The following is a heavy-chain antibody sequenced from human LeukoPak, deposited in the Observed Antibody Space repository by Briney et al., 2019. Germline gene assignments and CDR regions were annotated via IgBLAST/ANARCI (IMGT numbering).Heavy chain of an antibody. Sequence: ASVKVSCKASGYTFTSYYIHWVRQAPGQGLEWMGIIDPSGGSTNYAQKFQGRVTITADESTSTAYMELSSLRSEDTAVYYCASAHVSYSSGWYGVSWGQGTLVTVSS. CDR1: GYTFTSYY. J-gene: IGHJ4*02. D-gene: IGHD6-19*01. CDR3: ASAHVSYSSGWYGVS. CDR2: IDPSGGST. V-gene: IGHV1-46*01.